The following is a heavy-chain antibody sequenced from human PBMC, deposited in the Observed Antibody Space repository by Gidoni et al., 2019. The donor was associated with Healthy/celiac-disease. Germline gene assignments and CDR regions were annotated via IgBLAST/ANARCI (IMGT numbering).Heavy chain of an antibody. CDR1: GGTFRSYT. J-gene: IGHJ4*02. CDR2: IIPILGIA. Sequence: QVQLVQSGAEVKKPGSSVKVSCKASGGTFRSYTNSWVRQAPGQGLEWMGRIIPILGIANYAQKFQGRVTITADKSTSTAYMELSSLRSEDTAVYYCARQAYCGGDCYSFSDYWGQGTLVTVSS. CDR3: ARQAYCGGDCYSFSDY. V-gene: IGHV1-69*02. D-gene: IGHD2-21*02.